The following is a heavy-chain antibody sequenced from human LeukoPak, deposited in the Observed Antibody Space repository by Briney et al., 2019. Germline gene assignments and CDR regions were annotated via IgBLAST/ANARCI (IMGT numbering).Heavy chain of an antibody. J-gene: IGHJ5*02. CDR3: ARGDSSSGWWFDP. V-gene: IGHV3-7*01. CDR1: GFTFSSNW. Sequence: GGSLRLSCAASGFTFSSNWMSWVRQAAGKVPEWVANINPDGSTKLYVGSGKGRFTISRDNAKNSLYLQMNSLRDEDTAVYYCARGDSSSGWWFDPWGQGTRVTVSS. CDR2: INPDGSTK. D-gene: IGHD6-13*01.